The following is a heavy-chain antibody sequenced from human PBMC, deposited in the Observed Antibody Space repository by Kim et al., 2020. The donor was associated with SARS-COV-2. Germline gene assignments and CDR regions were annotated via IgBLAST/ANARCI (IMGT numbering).Heavy chain of an antibody. CDR2: IYYSGST. Sequence: SETLSLTCTVSGGSISSYYWSWIRQPPGKGLELIGYIYYSGSTNYNPSLKSRVTISVDTSKNQFSLKLSSVTAADTAVYYCARLRGYFDLWGRGTLVTVSS. V-gene: IGHV4-59*08. CDR3: ARLRGYFDL. J-gene: IGHJ2*01. CDR1: GGSISSYY.